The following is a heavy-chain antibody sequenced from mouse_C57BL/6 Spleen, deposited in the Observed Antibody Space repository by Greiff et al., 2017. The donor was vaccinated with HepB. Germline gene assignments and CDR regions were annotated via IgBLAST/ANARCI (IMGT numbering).Heavy chain of an antibody. Sequence: EVQLQQSGPVLVKPGASVKMSCKASGYTFTDYYMNWVKQSHGKSLEWIGVINPYNGGTSYNQKFKGKATLTVDKSSSTAYMELNSLTSEDSAVYYCARGSSYEAWFAYWGQGTLVTVSA. J-gene: IGHJ3*01. CDR3: ARGSSYEAWFAY. V-gene: IGHV1-19*01. CDR1: GYTFTDYY. D-gene: IGHD1-1*01. CDR2: INPYNGGT.